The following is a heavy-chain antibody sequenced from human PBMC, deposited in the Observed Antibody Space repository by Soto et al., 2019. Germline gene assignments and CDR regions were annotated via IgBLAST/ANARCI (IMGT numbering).Heavy chain of an antibody. D-gene: IGHD6-13*01. V-gene: IGHV3-30-3*01. CDR3: ARGYSSSWSSPSDY. J-gene: IGHJ4*02. Sequence: VQLVESGGGVVQPGRSLRLSCAASGFTFSSYAMHWVRQAPGKGLEWVAVISYDGSNKYYADSVKGRFTISRDNSKNTLYLQMNSLRAEDTAVYYCARGYSSSWSSPSDYWGQGTLVTVSS. CDR2: ISYDGSNK. CDR1: GFTFSSYA.